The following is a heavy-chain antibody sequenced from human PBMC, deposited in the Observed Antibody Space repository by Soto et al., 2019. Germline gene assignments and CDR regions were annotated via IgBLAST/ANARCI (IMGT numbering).Heavy chain of an antibody. J-gene: IGHJ5*02. D-gene: IGHD3-10*01. CDR1: GGSISSGGYY. CDR2: IYYSGST. Sequence: KPSETLSLTCTVSGGSISSGGYYWSWIRQHPGKGLEWIGYIYYSGSTYYNPSLKSRVTISVDTSKNQFSLKLSSVTAADTAVYYCAREVAGWFDPWGQGTLVTVSS. CDR3: AREVAGWFDP. V-gene: IGHV4-31*03.